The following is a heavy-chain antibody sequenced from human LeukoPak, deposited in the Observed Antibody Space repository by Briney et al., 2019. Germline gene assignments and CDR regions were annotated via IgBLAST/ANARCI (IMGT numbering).Heavy chain of an antibody. J-gene: IGHJ4*02. CDR3: ARVQLYCSGGSCYYFDY. V-gene: IGHV3-53*01. D-gene: IGHD2-15*01. Sequence: GGSLRLSCAASGFTVSSNYMSWVRQAPGKGLEWVSVIYSGGSTYYADSVEGRFTISRDNSKNTLYLQMNSLRAEDTAVYYCARVQLYCSGGSCYYFDYWGQGTLVTVSS. CDR2: IYSGGST. CDR1: GFTVSSNY.